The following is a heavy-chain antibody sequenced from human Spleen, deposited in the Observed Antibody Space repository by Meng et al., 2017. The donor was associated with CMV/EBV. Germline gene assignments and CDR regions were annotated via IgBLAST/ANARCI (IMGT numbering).Heavy chain of an antibody. CDR3: ARGVGKYSSSFAWFDP. CDR1: GGSISSYY. J-gene: IGHJ5*02. D-gene: IGHD6-6*01. Sequence: SETLSLTCTVSGGSISSYYWSWIRQPPGKGLKWIGYIYSSGSTDYNPSLKSRVTISIDTSRNQFSLKLSSVTAADTAVYYCARGVGKYSSSFAWFDPWGQGTLVTVSS. CDR2: IYSSGST. V-gene: IGHV4-59*01.